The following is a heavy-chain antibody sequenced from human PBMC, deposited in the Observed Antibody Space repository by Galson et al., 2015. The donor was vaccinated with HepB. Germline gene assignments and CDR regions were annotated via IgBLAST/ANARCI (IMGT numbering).Heavy chain of an antibody. V-gene: IGHV4-59*01. J-gene: IGHJ4*02. CDR2: IYYSGST. D-gene: IGHD3-22*01. CDR3: ARGRAYHDSTGYVY. Sequence: ETLSLTCTVSGGSISNYYWSWIRQPPGKGLEWIGHIYYSGSTKYNPSLKSRVTISMDTSKNQFSLKLSSVTAADTAVCYCARGRAYHDSTGYVYWGQGTLVTGSS. CDR1: GGSISNYY.